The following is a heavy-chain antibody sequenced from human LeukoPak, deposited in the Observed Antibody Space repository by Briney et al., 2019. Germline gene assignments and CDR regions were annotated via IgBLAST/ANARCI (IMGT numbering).Heavy chain of an antibody. V-gene: IGHV1-2*02. D-gene: IGHD2-15*01. J-gene: IGHJ3*02. CDR1: GYTFTGYY. Sequence: ASVKVSCKASGYTFTGYYIHWVRHAPGQGLEWMGWINPNSGGTNYAQKFQGRVTMTRDTSISTAYMELSRLRSDDTAVYYCARAACSGGSCSTRGAFDIWGQGTMVTVSS. CDR3: ARAACSGGSCSTRGAFDI. CDR2: INPNSGGT.